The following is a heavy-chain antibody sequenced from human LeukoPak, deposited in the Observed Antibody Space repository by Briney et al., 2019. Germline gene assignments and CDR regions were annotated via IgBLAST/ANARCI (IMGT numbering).Heavy chain of an antibody. CDR1: GFTFSSYG. Sequence: GRSLRLSCAASGFTFSSYGMHWVRQAPGKGLEWVAVISYDGSNKYYADSVKGRFTISRDNSKNTLYLQMNSLRAEDTAVYYCAKELAVADPGDYWGQGTLVTVSS. V-gene: IGHV3-30*18. J-gene: IGHJ4*02. D-gene: IGHD6-19*01. CDR2: ISYDGSNK. CDR3: AKELAVADPGDY.